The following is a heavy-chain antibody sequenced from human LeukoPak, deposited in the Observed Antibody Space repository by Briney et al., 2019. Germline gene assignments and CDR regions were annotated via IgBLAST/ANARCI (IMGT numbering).Heavy chain of an antibody. CDR1: DDSITSGSYS. V-gene: IGHV4-31*03. CDR2: IKNSGTT. J-gene: IGHJ6*02. Sequence: SQTLSLTCTVSDDSITSGSYSWSWIRHHPGKGLEWIGYIKNSGTTHYNPSLKSRVTISVDTSKNQFSLKMTSVTAADTAVYYCAREEDHYDILTGYYYGMDVWGQGTTVTVSS. CDR3: AREEDHYDILTGYYYGMDV. D-gene: IGHD3-9*01.